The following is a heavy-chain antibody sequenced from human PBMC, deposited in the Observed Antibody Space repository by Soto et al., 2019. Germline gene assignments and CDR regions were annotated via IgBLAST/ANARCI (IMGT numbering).Heavy chain of an antibody. V-gene: IGHV6-1*01. CDR3: ARVSFDHFVHWFDP. Sequence: PSQTLSLTCAISGDSVSSKTAAWNWIRQSPSRGLEWLGRTYFRSKWYNDYTISVKSRITINPDTSKKKFSLLLNSVTPEDTAVYYCARVSFDHFVHWFDPWGQGTLVTVSS. CDR2: TYFRSKWYN. J-gene: IGHJ5*02. CDR1: GDSVSSKTAA. D-gene: IGHD3-9*01.